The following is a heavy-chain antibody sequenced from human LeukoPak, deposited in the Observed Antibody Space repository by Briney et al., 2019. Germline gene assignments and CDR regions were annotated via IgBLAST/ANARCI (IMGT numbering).Heavy chain of an antibody. CDR1: GYTFTGYY. D-gene: IGHD3-10*01. Sequence: ASVKVSCKASGYTFTGYYMHWVRQAPGQGLEWMGWINPNSGGTNYAPKFQGRVTMTRDTSISTAYMELSRLRSDDTAVYYCAREGEGITMVRGVSSRDAFDIWGQGTMVTVSS. V-gene: IGHV1-2*02. CDR3: AREGEGITMVRGVSSRDAFDI. CDR2: INPNSGGT. J-gene: IGHJ3*02.